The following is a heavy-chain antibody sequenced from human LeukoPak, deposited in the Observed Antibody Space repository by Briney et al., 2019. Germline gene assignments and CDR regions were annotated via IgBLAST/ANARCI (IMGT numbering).Heavy chain of an antibody. Sequence: PGGSLRLSCAASGFTFSSYDMHWVRQATGKGLEWVSAIGTAGDTNYPGSLKGRFTISRENAKNSLYLQMNSLRAGDTAVYYCARARGADYYDSSSPTDAFDIWGQGTMVTVSS. J-gene: IGHJ3*02. CDR1: GFTFSSYD. CDR3: ARARGADYYDSSSPTDAFDI. D-gene: IGHD3-22*01. CDR2: IGTAGDT. V-gene: IGHV3-13*01.